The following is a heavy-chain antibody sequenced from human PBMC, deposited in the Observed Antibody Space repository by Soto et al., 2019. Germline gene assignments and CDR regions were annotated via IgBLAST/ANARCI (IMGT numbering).Heavy chain of an antibody. Sequence: GXSVKVSCKASGVTFSRYAISWVRQAPGQGLEWMGGIITXFGTEXYAKKFKGRVXXTADEYTXXDYMELSSMGAEDTAVYNCAKGDYYDTLLAFDFWGQGTMVTVSS. V-gene: IGHV1-69*01. CDR3: AKGDYYDTLLAFDF. CDR2: IITXFGTE. D-gene: IGHD3-22*01. J-gene: IGHJ3*01. CDR1: GVTFSRYA.